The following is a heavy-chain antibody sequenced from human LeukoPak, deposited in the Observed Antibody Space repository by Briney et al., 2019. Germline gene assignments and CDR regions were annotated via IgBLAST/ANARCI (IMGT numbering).Heavy chain of an antibody. J-gene: IGHJ3*02. D-gene: IGHD3-16*01. CDR2: IYYGGNT. V-gene: IGHV4-59*01. CDR1: GGSISSYY. CDR3: ARSSWGYAFDI. Sequence: PSETLSLTCTVSGGSISSYYWSWIRQPPGKGLEWIGYIYYGGNTNYNPSLKSRVIISVDTSKNQFSLKFSSVTAADTAVFYCARSSWGYAFDIWGQGTMVTVSS.